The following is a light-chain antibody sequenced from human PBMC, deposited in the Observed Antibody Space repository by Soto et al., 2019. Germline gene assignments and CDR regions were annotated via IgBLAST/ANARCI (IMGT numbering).Light chain of an antibody. Sequence: EIVFTQSTATLSLSPGERSTLSRRASQSVSSYLAWYQQKPGQSDRLLIYDAYNRATGITARFSGSGSGTDFTLTISSLEPEDFAVYYCQQRSNWPPTFGQGTRLEIK. CDR1: QSVSSY. J-gene: IGKJ5*01. V-gene: IGKV3-11*01. CDR3: QQRSNWPPT. CDR2: DAY.